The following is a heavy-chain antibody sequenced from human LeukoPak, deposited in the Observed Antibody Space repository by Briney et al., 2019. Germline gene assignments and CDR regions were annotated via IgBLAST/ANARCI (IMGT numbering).Heavy chain of an antibody. V-gene: IGHV4-61*02. CDR3: ARGWGCTSSNYFDP. Sequence: PSQTLSLTCTVSGGSITSGNFYWSWIRQSAGKGLEWIGRIYGSGSTNYSPSLRSRVTISIDTSKNQFSLNLNSVTATDTATYYCARGWGCTSSNYFDPWGQGTLVTVSS. CDR1: GGSITSGNFY. J-gene: IGHJ5*02. CDR2: IYGSGST. D-gene: IGHD2-2*01.